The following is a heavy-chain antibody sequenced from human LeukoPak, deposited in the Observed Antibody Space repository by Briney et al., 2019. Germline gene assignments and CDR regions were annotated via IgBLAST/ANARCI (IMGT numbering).Heavy chain of an antibody. CDR3: ARGQGYDFWSGYLYYFDY. Sequence: PSQTLSLTCTVSGGSISSGDYYWSWIRQPPGKGLEWIGSIYYSGSTYYNPSLKSRVTISVDTSKNQFSLKLSSVTAADTAVYYCARGQGYDFWSGYLYYFDYWGQGTLVTVSS. V-gene: IGHV4-30-2*03. CDR1: GGSISSGDYY. CDR2: IYYSGST. D-gene: IGHD3-3*01. J-gene: IGHJ4*02.